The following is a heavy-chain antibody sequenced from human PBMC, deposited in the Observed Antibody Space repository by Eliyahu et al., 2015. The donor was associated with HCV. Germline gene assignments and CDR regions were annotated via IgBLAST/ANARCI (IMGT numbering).Heavy chain of an antibody. J-gene: IGHJ5*02. CDR2: IHXSGXT. Sequence: QVQLQESGPGLVKPSETLSLTCTVXGGSITTYYWSWXRXPPGKGLEWIGDIHXSGXTNSTPPLKSRVTISLDTSKNQFSLNLTSVTTADTAVYYCASGGGGIAVTGTGGWFDPWGQGTLVTVSS. V-gene: IGHV4-59*01. D-gene: IGHD6-19*01. CDR3: ASGGGGIAVTGTGGWFDP. CDR1: GGSITTYY.